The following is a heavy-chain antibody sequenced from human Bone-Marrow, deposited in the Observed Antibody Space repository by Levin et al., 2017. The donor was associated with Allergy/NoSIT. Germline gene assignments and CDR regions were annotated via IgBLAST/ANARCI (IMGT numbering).Heavy chain of an antibody. CDR3: ARTHRDCTSVSCYVIDY. CDR2: IYHSGNT. Sequence: GSLRLSCDVSGYSIRSGHYWGWIRQPPGKGLEWIASIYHSGNTYYNPSLKSRVTMSVDTSRNQFSLNLTSVTAADTAVYYCARTHRDCTSVSCYVIDYWGQGTLVTVSS. D-gene: IGHD2-2*01. CDR1: GYSIRSGHY. V-gene: IGHV4-38-2*01. J-gene: IGHJ4*02.